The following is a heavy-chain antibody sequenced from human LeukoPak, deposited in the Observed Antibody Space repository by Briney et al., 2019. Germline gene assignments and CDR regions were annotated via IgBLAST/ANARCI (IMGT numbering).Heavy chain of an antibody. CDR1: GFTFRSYS. CDR3: ARDGSHDYGGTSDY. J-gene: IGHJ4*02. CDR2: ISSSSSTI. D-gene: IGHD4-23*01. Sequence: GGSPGISFATSGFTFRSYSMKWVRPAPGKGLEWGSYISSSSSTIYYADSVKGRFTISRDNAKNSLYLQMNSLRAEDTAVYYCARDGSHDYGGTSDYWGQGTLVTVSS. V-gene: IGHV3-48*04.